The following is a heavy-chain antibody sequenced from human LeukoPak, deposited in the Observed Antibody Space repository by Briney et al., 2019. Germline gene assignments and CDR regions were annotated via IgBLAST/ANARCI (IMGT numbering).Heavy chain of an antibody. Sequence: PSETLSLTCTVSGGSISSGGYYWSWIRQHPGKGLEWIGYIYYSGSTYYNPSLKSRVTISVDTSKNQFSLKLSSVTAADTAVYYCARDQSQLLKEDWFDPWGQGTLVTVSS. J-gene: IGHJ5*02. V-gene: IGHV4-31*03. CDR3: ARDQSQLLKEDWFDP. CDR1: GGSISSGGYY. D-gene: IGHD3-9*01. CDR2: IYYSGST.